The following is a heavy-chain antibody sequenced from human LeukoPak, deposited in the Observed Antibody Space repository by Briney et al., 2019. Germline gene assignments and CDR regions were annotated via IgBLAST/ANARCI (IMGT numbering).Heavy chain of an antibody. D-gene: IGHD4-11*01. CDR2: IYPGDSDT. Sequence: GESLKTSCKCSGYSFTSYWIDWVRQIPGKGLEWMGIIYPGDSDTRYSPSFQGQVTISADKSISTAYLQWSSLKASDTAMYYCARRTDPYYSNYVHFDYWGQGTLVTVSS. V-gene: IGHV5-51*01. CDR3: ARRTDPYYSNYVHFDY. J-gene: IGHJ4*02. CDR1: GYSFTSYW.